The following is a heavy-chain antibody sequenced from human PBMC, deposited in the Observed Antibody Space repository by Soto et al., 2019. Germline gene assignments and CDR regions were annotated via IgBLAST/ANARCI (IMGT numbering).Heavy chain of an antibody. CDR3: TTGSTGRDD. Sequence: EVQLVESGGGLVKPGGSLRLSCAASGFTFTSALMTWVRQAPGKGLEWVGRVKSKTDGGTTDYAAPVKGRFTISRDDSEKTLYLQMNSLKTEDTAVYYCTTGSTGRDDWGQGTLVTVSS. D-gene: IGHD3-10*01. CDR1: GFTFTSAL. J-gene: IGHJ4*02. CDR2: VKSKTDGGTT. V-gene: IGHV3-15*01.